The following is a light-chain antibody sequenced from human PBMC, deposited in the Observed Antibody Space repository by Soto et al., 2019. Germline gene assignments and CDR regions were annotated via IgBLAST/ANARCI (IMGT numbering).Light chain of an antibody. CDR2: GAS. Sequence: EIVLTQSPGTLPLSPGDRATLSCRASQGFSTNYVAWYQQKPGQSPRLLIYGASSRAAGIPDRFSGSGSGTDFTLTISRVEPEDFAVFYCHQYGHSPYTFGQGTKLEIK. CDR1: QGFSTNY. J-gene: IGKJ2*01. V-gene: IGKV3-20*01. CDR3: HQYGHSPYT.